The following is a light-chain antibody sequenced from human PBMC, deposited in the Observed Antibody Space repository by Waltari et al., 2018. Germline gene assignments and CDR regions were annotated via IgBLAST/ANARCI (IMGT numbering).Light chain of an antibody. CDR3: QHYLRLPVT. CDR2: GAS. Sequence: EIVLTQSPGTLSLSLGERATLSCRASQGISRALTWYQQKPGQAPRLLIYGASTRAPGIPDRFSGSGSGTDFSLTISRLEPDDVAVYYCQHYLRLPVTFGQGTTVEI. J-gene: IGKJ1*01. V-gene: IGKV3-20*01. CDR1: QGISRA.